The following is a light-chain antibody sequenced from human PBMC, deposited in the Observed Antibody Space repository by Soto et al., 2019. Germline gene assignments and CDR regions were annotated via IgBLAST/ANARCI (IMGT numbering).Light chain of an antibody. CDR3: CSLTTSHTYV. Sequence: QSVLTQPASVSGSPGQSITISCTGTSSDIGHYDYVSWYQQHPGKAPKLMIYHVTYRPSGVSNRYSGSKSGNSASLTISGLHADDDADYYSCSLTTSHTYVFGSGTKVTVL. CDR2: HVT. J-gene: IGLJ1*01. CDR1: SSDIGHYDY. V-gene: IGLV2-14*03.